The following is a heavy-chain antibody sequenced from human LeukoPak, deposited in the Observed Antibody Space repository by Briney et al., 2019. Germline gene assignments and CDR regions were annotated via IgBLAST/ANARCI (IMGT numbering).Heavy chain of an antibody. CDR1: GFTFSSYW. D-gene: IGHD3-9*01. J-gene: IGHJ4*02. CDR3: ARVRILTGYYIPAFDY. V-gene: IGHV3-7*03. CDR2: IKQDGSEK. Sequence: GGSLRLSCAASGFTFSSYWMSWVRQAPGKGLEWVANIKQDGSEKYYVDSVKGRFTISRDNAKNSLYLQMNSLRAEDTAVYYCARVRILTGYYIPAFDYWGRGTLVTVSS.